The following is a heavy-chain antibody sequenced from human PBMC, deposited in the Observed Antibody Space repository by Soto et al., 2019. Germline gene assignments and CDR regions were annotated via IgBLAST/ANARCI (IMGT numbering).Heavy chain of an antibody. CDR2: ISSSSSYT. D-gene: IGHD3-22*01. CDR3: ARDVANYYKAFDI. Sequence: GGSLRLPCAASGFTFSDYYMSWIRQAPGKGLEWVSYISSSSSYTNYADSVKGRFTISRDNAKNSLYLQMNSLRAEDTAVYYCARDVANYYKAFDIWGQGTMVTVSS. V-gene: IGHV3-11*06. J-gene: IGHJ3*02. CDR1: GFTFSDYY.